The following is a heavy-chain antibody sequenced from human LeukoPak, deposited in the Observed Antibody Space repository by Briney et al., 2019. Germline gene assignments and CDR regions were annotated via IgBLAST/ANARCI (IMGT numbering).Heavy chain of an antibody. CDR2: INPSGGST. CDR3: ARDPSGTAGTWVDNWFDP. J-gene: IGHJ5*02. Sequence: ASVKVSCKVSGYTLTELSVHWVRQAPGKGLEWMGIINPSGGSTSYAQKFQGRVTMTRDTSTSTVYMELSSLRSEDTAVYYCARDPSGTAGTWVDNWFDPWGQGTLVTVSS. CDR1: GYTLTELS. V-gene: IGHV1-46*01. D-gene: IGHD6-13*01.